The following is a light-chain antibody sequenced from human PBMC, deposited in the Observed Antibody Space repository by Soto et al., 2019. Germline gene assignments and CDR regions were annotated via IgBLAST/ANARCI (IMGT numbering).Light chain of an antibody. V-gene: IGKV1-9*01. CDR2: AAS. CDR3: QQLNSYPRT. Sequence: DIQLTQSPSFLSASIGDRVTITSRASQCISSYLAWYQEKPGKAPKLLIYAASTLQSGVPSRFSGSGSGTEFTLTISSLQPEDFATYYCQQLNSYPRTFGQGTKVDI. J-gene: IGKJ1*01. CDR1: QCISSY.